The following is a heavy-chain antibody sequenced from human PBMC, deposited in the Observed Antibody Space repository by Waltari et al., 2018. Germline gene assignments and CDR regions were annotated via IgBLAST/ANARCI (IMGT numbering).Heavy chain of an antibody. D-gene: IGHD1-1*01. CDR2: INAGNGNT. CDR1: GYTFTSFT. J-gene: IGHJ6*03. V-gene: IGHV1-3*01. Sequence: QVQLVQSGAEVKKPGASVKVSCKAAGYTFTSFTMRWVRQAPGQRPEWVGRINAGNGNTKDSQKFQGRVTITSDTSASTAYMELSSLRSEDTAVYYCARGQLQNYYYYYMDVWGKGTTVTVSS. CDR3: ARGQLQNYYYYYMDV.